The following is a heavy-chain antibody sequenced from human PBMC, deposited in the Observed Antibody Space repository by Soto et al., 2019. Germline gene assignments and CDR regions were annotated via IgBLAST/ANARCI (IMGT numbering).Heavy chain of an antibody. CDR1: GFTVSSDY. J-gene: IGHJ4*01. CDR3: ARSTRRPAAGLYLDY. CDR2: SYSGGSP. V-gene: IGHV3-53*01. Sequence: EVQLVESGGGLIRPGESLRLSCAASGFTVSSDYMSWVRQAPGKGLECVSVSYSGGSPYYADSVRGRFTISRDNSKNTMYLQMNSLRAEDTAVYYCARSTRRPAAGLYLDYWGHGTLVTVSS. D-gene: IGHD2-2*01.